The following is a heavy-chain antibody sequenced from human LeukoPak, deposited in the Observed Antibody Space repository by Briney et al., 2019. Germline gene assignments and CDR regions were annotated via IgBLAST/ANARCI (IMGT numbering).Heavy chain of an antibody. CDR2: ISAYNGNT. Sequence: PRASAKVSCKASGYTFTSYGISWVRQAPGQGLEWMGWISAYNGNTNYAQKLQGRVTMTTDTSTSTAYMELRSLRSDDTAVYYCARDHSSGWEDYYYYYGMDVWGQGTTVTVSS. CDR3: ARDHSSGWEDYYYYYGMDV. V-gene: IGHV1-18*01. CDR1: GYTFTSYG. J-gene: IGHJ6*02. D-gene: IGHD6-19*01.